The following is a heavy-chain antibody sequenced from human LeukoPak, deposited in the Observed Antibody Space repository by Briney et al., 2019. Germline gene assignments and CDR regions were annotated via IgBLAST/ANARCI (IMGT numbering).Heavy chain of an antibody. V-gene: IGHV1-2*02. Sequence: GASVKVSCKASGYTFTGYYMNWVRQAPGQGLEWMEWINSDSGFTKYAQKFQGRVTMTRDTSITTVYMDLTRLTSDDTAVYYCARNFDMKGFDPWGQGTLVTVSS. CDR1: GYTFTGYY. D-gene: IGHD3-9*01. J-gene: IGHJ5*02. CDR2: INSDSGFT. CDR3: ARNFDMKGFDP.